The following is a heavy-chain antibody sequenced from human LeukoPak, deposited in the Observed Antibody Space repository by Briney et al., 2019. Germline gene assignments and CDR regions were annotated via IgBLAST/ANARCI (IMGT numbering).Heavy chain of an antibody. D-gene: IGHD5-24*01. CDR1: GGSISSGSYY. CDR2: IYTSGST. CDR3: AREPRDGYNSYYYYYMDV. J-gene: IGHJ6*03. Sequence: SETLSLTCTVSGGSISSGSYYWSWIRQPAGKGLEWIGRIYTSGSTNYNPSLKSRVTISVDTSKNQFSLKLSSVTAADTAVYYCAREPRDGYNSYYYYYMDVWGKGTTVTFSS. V-gene: IGHV4-61*02.